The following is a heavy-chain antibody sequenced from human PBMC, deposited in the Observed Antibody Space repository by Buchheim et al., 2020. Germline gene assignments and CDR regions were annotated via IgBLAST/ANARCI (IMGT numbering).Heavy chain of an antibody. J-gene: IGHJ6*02. CDR1: GFTFSSYG. D-gene: IGHD6-19*01. V-gene: IGHV3-30*18. CDR2: ISYDGSNK. Sequence: QVQLVESGGGVVQPGRSLRLSCAASGFTFSSYGMHWVRQAPGKGLEWVAVISYDGSNKYYADSVKGGFTISRDNSKKTLYLQMNSLRAEDTAVYYCAKDHWVGYSSGWYGMDVWGQGTT. CDR3: AKDHWVGYSSGWYGMDV.